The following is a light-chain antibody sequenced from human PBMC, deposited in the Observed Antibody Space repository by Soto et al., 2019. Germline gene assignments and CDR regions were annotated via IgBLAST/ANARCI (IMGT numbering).Light chain of an antibody. Sequence: HSALTQPSSVSGSPGQSVTISCTGTSSDVGGYNYVSWYQQHPGKAPKLMIYDVSKRPSGVPDRFSGSKSGNTASLTISGLQAEDEADYYCCSYAGSYTSYVFGTGTKLTVL. CDR1: SSDVGGYNY. CDR2: DVS. J-gene: IGLJ1*01. CDR3: CSYAGSYTSYV. V-gene: IGLV2-11*01.